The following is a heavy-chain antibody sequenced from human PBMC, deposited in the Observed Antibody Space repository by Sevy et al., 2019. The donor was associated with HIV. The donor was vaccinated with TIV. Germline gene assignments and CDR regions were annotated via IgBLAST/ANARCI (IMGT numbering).Heavy chain of an antibody. Sequence: GGSLRLSCAASGFTFSSYSMNWVRQAPGKGLEWVSSISSSSSYIYYADSVKGRFTISRDNAKNSLYLQMNSLRAEDTAVYYCARDRTDEVVVAATSFDYWGQGTLVTVSS. CDR1: GFTFSSYS. D-gene: IGHD2-15*01. CDR2: ISSSSSYI. CDR3: ARDRTDEVVVAATSFDY. V-gene: IGHV3-21*01. J-gene: IGHJ4*02.